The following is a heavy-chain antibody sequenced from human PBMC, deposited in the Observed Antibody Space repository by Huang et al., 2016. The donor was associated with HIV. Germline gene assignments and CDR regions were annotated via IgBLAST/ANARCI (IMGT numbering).Heavy chain of an antibody. CDR3: ARQGLWLPPTDPFDY. J-gene: IGHJ4*02. D-gene: IGHD3-10*01. V-gene: IGHV5-51*01. Sequence: EVHLVQSGAEVKEPGESLKISCQASGYNFDSYWIGWVRQMPGKGLEWMVCIYPGDSETRYDPSFQGRVTISADQSINTAYLQWSSLKASDTAIYFCARQGLWLPPTDPFDYWGQGTPVTVSA. CDR1: GYNFDSYW. CDR2: IYPGDSET.